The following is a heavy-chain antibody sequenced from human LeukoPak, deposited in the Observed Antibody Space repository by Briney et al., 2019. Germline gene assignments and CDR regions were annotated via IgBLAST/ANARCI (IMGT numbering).Heavy chain of an antibody. J-gene: IGHJ6*03. D-gene: IGHD4-17*01. CDR1: GGSFSGYF. CDR3: ARSMTGDYGLGHYYYQYMDV. CDR2: INHSGST. Sequence: SETLSLTCAVYGGSFSGYFWSWIRQPPGKGPQWIGEINHSGSTNYNPSLKSRVTISIDTSKNQFSLKLSSVTAADTAVYYCARSMTGDYGLGHYYYQYMDVWGKGTTVTVSS. V-gene: IGHV4-34*01.